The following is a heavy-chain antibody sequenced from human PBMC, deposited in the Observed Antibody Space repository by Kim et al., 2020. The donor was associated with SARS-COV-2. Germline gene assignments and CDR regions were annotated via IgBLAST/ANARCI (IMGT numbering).Heavy chain of an antibody. CDR2: INHSGST. V-gene: IGHV4-34*01. Sequence: SETLSLTCAVYGGSFSGYYWSWIRQPPGKGLEWIGEINHSGSTNYNPSLKSRVTISVDTSKNQFSLKLSSVTAADTAVYYCARAPLYCSGGSCYSGVIDYWGPGTLVTVSS. CDR1: GGSFSGYY. J-gene: IGHJ4*02. CDR3: ARAPLYCSGGSCYSGVIDY. D-gene: IGHD2-15*01.